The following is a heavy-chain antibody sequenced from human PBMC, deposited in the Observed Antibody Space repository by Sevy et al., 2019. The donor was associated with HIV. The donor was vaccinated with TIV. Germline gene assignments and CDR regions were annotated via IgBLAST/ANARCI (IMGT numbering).Heavy chain of an antibody. J-gene: IGHJ6*01. CDR2: IKIKSEGGTT. CDR1: GITFSNVW. Sequence: GGSLRLSCVASGITFSNVWMSWVRQAPGKGLEWVGRIKIKSEGGTTDYAAPVKVRFTISRDDSKNTLYLQMNSLQTEDTAVYYSTTEALDYEDPDFYHYGMDVWGQGTTVTVSS. CDR3: TTEALDYEDPDFYHYGMDV. V-gene: IGHV3-15*01. D-gene: IGHD4-17*01.